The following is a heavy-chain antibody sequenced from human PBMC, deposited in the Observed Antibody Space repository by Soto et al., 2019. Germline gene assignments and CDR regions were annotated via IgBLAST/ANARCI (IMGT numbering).Heavy chain of an antibody. Sequence: QVQLVQSGAEVKKPGSSVKVSCKASGGTFSSYAISWVRQAPGQGLEWMGGIIPIFGTANYAQKFQGRVTMTADESTSTGYMELSSLRSEDTAVYYCAQRAWGGPSYYYYGMDVWGQGTTVTVSS. V-gene: IGHV1-69*12. CDR3: AQRAWGGPSYYYYGMDV. J-gene: IGHJ6*02. D-gene: IGHD2-21*01. CDR2: IIPIFGTA. CDR1: GGTFSSYA.